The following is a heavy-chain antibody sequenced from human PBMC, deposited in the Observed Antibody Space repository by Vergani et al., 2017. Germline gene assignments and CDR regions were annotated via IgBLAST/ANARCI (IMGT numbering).Heavy chain of an antibody. V-gene: IGHV3-7*04. CDR1: GFTFSSYW. D-gene: IGHD1-26*01. Sequence: EVQLVESGGGLVKPGGSLRLSCAASGFTFSSYWMSWVRQAPGKGLEWVANIKQDGSEKYYVDSVKCRFTISRDNAKNSLYLQMNSLRAEDTAVYYCARGSGSLPCDPPVDYWGQGTLVTVSA. J-gene: IGHJ4*02. CDR2: IKQDGSEK. CDR3: ARGSGSLPCDPPVDY.